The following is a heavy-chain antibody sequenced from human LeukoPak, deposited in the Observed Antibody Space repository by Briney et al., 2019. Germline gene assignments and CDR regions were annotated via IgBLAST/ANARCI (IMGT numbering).Heavy chain of an antibody. Sequence: GGSLRLSCAASGFTFSSYWMHWVRQAPGKGLVWVSRINSDGSSTSYADSVKGRFTISRDNAKNTLYLQMNSLRAEDTAVYYCTRDSSSYYYYYYMDVWGKGTTVTVSS. D-gene: IGHD6-6*01. V-gene: IGHV3-74*01. J-gene: IGHJ6*03. CDR2: INSDGSST. CDR1: GFTFSSYW. CDR3: TRDSSSYYYYYYMDV.